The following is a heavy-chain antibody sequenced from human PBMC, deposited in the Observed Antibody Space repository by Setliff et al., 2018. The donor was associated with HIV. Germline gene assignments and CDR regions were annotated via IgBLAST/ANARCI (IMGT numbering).Heavy chain of an antibody. CDR1: GFTFSNYG. Sequence: GSLRLSCAASGFTFSNYGMTWVRQAPGKGLEWVSTVTGTGGNSYYADSVKGRFTISRDNSKNTLYLQMNSLRAEDAAVYYCAKDRGVVGWGQGTLVTVSS. D-gene: IGHD2-15*01. CDR3: AKDRGVVG. V-gene: IGHV3-23*01. CDR2: VTGTGGNS. J-gene: IGHJ4*02.